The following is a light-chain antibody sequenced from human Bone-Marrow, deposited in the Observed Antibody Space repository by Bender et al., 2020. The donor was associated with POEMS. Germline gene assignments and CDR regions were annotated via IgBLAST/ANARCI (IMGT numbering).Light chain of an antibody. CDR2: DVN. Sequence: QSALTQSRSVSGSPGQSVTISCTGTSSDIGGYDYVSWYQQHPGKAPKVIIFDVNKRPSGGPDRFSGSKSGNTASLTITGLQAEDEGDYYCQSYDNSLGGWVFGGGTKLTVL. CDR1: SSDIGGYDY. J-gene: IGLJ3*02. CDR3: QSYDNSLGGWV. V-gene: IGLV2-11*01.